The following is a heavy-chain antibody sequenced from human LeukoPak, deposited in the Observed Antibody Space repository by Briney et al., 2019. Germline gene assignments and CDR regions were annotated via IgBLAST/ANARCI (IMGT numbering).Heavy chain of an antibody. CDR3: VKERDRRIEVADDFAY. V-gene: IGHV3-23*01. CDR2: INDRGGYI. Sequence: GGSLRLSCEASGFTLSMYSMAWDRQAPGKGLEWVSVINDRGGYIQDADSVKGRFTISRDNSQNTLFLQMNSLRDEDTAVYYCVKERDRRIEVADDFAYWGQGTVVTVSS. CDR1: GFTLSMYS. J-gene: IGHJ4*02. D-gene: IGHD6-19*01.